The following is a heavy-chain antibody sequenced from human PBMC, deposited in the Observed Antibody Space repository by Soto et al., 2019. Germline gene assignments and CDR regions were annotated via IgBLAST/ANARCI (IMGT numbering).Heavy chain of an antibody. J-gene: IGHJ4*02. D-gene: IGHD5-12*01. CDR2: INPSGGRT. CDR1: GYTFTSNC. CDR3: SRDLGGGWLRYTFDH. Sequence: QVQLVQSGAEVRKPGASVKVACKASGYTFTSNCVHWVRQAPGQGLEWMGVINPSGGRTSYAQKFQDRITWTTATSASTVYMDLSSLRSEDTARYYCSRDLGGGWLRYTFDHWGQGSLVTVSS. V-gene: IGHV1-46*01.